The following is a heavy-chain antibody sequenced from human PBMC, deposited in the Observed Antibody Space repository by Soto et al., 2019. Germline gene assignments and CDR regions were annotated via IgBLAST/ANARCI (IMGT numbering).Heavy chain of an antibody. CDR3: ARSVFP. J-gene: IGHJ5*02. CDR2: IKSKTDGGTT. CDR1: GFTFSNAW. Sequence: GGSLRLSCAASGFTFSNAWMNWVRQAPGKGLEWVGHIKSKTDGGTTDYAAPVKGRFTISRDDSKTTLYLQMNSLKTEDTAVYYCARSVFPWGQGTLVTVSS. V-gene: IGHV3-15*07.